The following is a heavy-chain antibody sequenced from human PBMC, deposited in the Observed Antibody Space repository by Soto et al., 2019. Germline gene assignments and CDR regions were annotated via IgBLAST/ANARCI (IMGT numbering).Heavy chain of an antibody. Sequence: QVQLVQSGAEVKKPGSSVKVSCKASGGTFSNYVVNWVRQAPGQGLEWMGRIIPISGAANYAQKFQGRVTSTADISPSTSYMELSSLRSEDSAVYYCARDMTRTVDPYFDFWGQGILVTVSS. J-gene: IGHJ4*02. CDR1: GGTFSNYV. CDR2: IIPISGAA. V-gene: IGHV1-69*06. CDR3: ARDMTRTVDPYFDF. D-gene: IGHD1-7*01.